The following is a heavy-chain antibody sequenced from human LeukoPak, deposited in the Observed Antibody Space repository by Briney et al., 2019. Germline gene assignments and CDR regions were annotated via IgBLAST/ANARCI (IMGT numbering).Heavy chain of an antibody. CDR2: VAHDGTVT. J-gene: IGHJ4*02. CDR3: AKERSERKAMTFDY. CDR1: GFNFKNYG. V-gene: IGHV3-30*18. D-gene: IGHD2-2*01. Sequence: GGSLRLSCAASGFNFKNYGMQWVRQAPGKGLEWVSVVAHDGTVTHYADSVKGRFSISRDNSKNTLSLQMNSLRTEDTAVYFCAKERSERKAMTFDYWGQGTLVTVSS.